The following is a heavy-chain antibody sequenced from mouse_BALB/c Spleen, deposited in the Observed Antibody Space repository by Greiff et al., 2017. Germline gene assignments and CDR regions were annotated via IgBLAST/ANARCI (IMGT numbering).Heavy chain of an antibody. Sequence: VRLQQSGAELVKPGASVKLSCKTSGYTFTSYWIQWVKQRPGQGLGWIGEIFPGTGTTYYNEKFKGKATLTIDTSSSTAYMQLSSLTSEDSAVYFCARRRGSSYGAMDYWGQGTSVTVSS. CDR1: GYTFTSYW. CDR3: ARRRGSSYGAMDY. D-gene: IGHD1-1*01. V-gene: IGHV1S132*01. CDR2: IFPGTGTT. J-gene: IGHJ4*01.